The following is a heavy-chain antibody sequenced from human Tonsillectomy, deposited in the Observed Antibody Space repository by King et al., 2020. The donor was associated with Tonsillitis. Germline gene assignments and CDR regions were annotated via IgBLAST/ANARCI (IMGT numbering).Heavy chain of an antibody. CDR2: MYYSGTI. D-gene: IGHD1-26*01. Sequence: QLQESRPGVVKPSETLSLTCTVSGGSISSSDHYWAWIRQPPGKGLEWIGYMYYSGTIFYNPSLKSRITISGGTSENQFSLKLSSVTAADTAVYFCARSVSGSFDYWGQGALVTVSS. J-gene: IGHJ4*02. CDR3: ARSVSGSFDY. V-gene: IGHV4-39*01. CDR1: GGSISSSDHY.